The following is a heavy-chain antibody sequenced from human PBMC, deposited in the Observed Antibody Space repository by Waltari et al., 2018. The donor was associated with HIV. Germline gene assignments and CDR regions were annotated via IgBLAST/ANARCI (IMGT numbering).Heavy chain of an antibody. Sequence: QVHLVESGGGVVQPGRSLRLSCPASGYIFRIFVFHWVRQASGKGLEWVAVIGYDGSKKDYADSVKGRFTISRDNSKNTLYLQMNSLRAEDTAVYYCARDSHYYDSTPFDYWGQGTLVTVSS. D-gene: IGHD3-22*01. V-gene: IGHV3-33*01. CDR1: GYIFRIFV. CDR2: IGYDGSKK. CDR3: ARDSHYYDSTPFDY. J-gene: IGHJ4*02.